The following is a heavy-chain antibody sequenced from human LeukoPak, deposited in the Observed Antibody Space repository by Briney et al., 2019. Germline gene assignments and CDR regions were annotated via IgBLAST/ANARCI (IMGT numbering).Heavy chain of an antibody. Sequence: GGSLRLSCAASGFALSSYAMSWVRQAPGKGLEWVSATSSSDAGTYHAESVRGRFTISRDNSKNTLYLQMNSLRADDAAVYYCAKDPTYASGPNWFDPLGQGTLVTVSS. J-gene: IGHJ5*02. CDR1: GFALSSYA. D-gene: IGHD3-10*01. CDR2: TSSSDAGT. V-gene: IGHV3-23*01. CDR3: AKDPTYASGPNWFDP.